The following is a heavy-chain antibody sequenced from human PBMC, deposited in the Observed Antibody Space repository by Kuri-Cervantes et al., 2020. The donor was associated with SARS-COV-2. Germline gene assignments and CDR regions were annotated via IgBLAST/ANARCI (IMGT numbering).Heavy chain of an antibody. CDR3: ARCSGIYVDWFDP. CDR1: GYSLPNYW. D-gene: IGHD1-26*01. J-gene: IGHJ5*02. V-gene: IGHV5-51*01. CDR2: IYPGDSDT. Sequence: KVSCKGSGYSLPNYWIGWVRQMPGKGLEWMGIIYPGDSDTRYSPSFQGQVTISADKSISTAYLQWSSLKASDTAMYYWARCSGIYVDWFDPLGQGTLVTVSS.